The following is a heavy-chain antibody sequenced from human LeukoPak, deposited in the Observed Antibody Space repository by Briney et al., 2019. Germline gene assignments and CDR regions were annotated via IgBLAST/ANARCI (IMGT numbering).Heavy chain of an antibody. J-gene: IGHJ4*02. Sequence: GGSLRLSCAASGFTFSSYGMHWVRQAPGKGLEWVAVISYDGSNKYYADSVKGRFTISRDNSKNTLYLQMNSLRAEDTAVYYCARDTGRGYSYGNFDYWGQGTLVTVSS. V-gene: IGHV3-30*03. CDR1: GFTFSSYG. CDR3: ARDTGRGYSYGNFDY. D-gene: IGHD5-18*01. CDR2: ISYDGSNK.